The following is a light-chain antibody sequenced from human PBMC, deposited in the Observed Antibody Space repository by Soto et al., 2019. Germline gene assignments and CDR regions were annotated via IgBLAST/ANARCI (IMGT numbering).Light chain of an antibody. V-gene: IGKV1-5*01. Sequence: DIQMTQSPSTLSVSVGDTVTISCRANQSISEFLAWYQQKPGKAPKLLIYDAFVLEKGVPSRFGGSGSGTEFTLTINSLQPDDLGTYYCQQYSTYPWTFGQGKKVDFK. CDR1: QSISEF. J-gene: IGKJ1*01. CDR3: QQYSTYPWT. CDR2: DAF.